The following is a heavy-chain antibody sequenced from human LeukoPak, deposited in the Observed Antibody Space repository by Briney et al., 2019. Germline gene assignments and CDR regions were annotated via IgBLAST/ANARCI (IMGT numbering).Heavy chain of an antibody. Sequence: GGSLRLSCAASGFTFSSYWMHWVRQAPGRGLVWVSRINSDGSSTSYADSVKGRFTISRDNAKNTLYLQMNSLRAEDTAVYYCAKTYDSSGYPWFDYWGQGTLVTVSS. V-gene: IGHV3-74*01. CDR2: INSDGSST. CDR3: AKTYDSSGYPWFDY. J-gene: IGHJ4*02. CDR1: GFTFSSYW. D-gene: IGHD3-22*01.